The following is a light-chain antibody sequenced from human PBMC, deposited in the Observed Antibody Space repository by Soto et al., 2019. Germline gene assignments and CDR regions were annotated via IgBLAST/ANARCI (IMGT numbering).Light chain of an antibody. Sequence: YELTQPPSVSVSPGQTASITCSGDKLGDKYACWYQQKPGQSPVLVIYQDRKRPSGIPERFSGSNSGNTATLTISGTQAMDEADYYCQAWDGSTVVFGGGTKLTVL. J-gene: IGLJ2*01. V-gene: IGLV3-1*01. CDR2: QDR. CDR1: KLGDKY. CDR3: QAWDGSTVV.